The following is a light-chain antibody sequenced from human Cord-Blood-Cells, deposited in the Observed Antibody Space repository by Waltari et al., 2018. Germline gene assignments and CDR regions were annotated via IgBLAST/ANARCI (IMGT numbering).Light chain of an antibody. Sequence: EIVMTQSPATLSVSPRERATLSCRASQSVSSNLAWYQQKPGQAPRLLIYGASTRATGIPARFSGSGSGTEFTLTISSLQSEDFAVYYCQQYNNRPLTFGGGTKVEIK. CDR2: GAS. V-gene: IGKV3-15*01. J-gene: IGKJ4*01. CDR3: QQYNNRPLT. CDR1: QSVSSN.